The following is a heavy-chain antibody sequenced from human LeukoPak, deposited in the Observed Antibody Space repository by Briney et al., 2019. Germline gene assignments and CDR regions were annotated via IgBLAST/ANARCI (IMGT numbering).Heavy chain of an antibody. Sequence: ASVKVSCKASGHTFSGYYMHWVRQAPGQGLEWMGWINPNSCGAGYAQHFQGRVTMTRDTAIGTVYTELSRLRSEDPAVYYCARRGLYDILTGYYAQYYFDYWGQGTLVTVSS. V-gene: IGHV1-2*02. CDR1: GHTFSGYY. J-gene: IGHJ4*02. D-gene: IGHD3-9*01. CDR2: INPNSCGA. CDR3: ARRGLYDILTGYYAQYYFDY.